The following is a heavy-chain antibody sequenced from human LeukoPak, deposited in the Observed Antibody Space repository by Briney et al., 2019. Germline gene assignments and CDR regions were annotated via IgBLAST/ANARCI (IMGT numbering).Heavy chain of an antibody. CDR1: GYTFTGYY. Sequence: ASVKVSCEASGYTFTGYYMHWVRQAPGQGLEWMGWINPNSGGTNYAQKFQGRVTMTRDTSISTAYMELSRLRSDDTAVYYCARSLKNYYGSGSSPTLDVWGQGTTVTVSS. J-gene: IGHJ6*02. D-gene: IGHD3-10*01. CDR3: ARSLKNYYGSGSSPTLDV. V-gene: IGHV1-2*02. CDR2: INPNSGGT.